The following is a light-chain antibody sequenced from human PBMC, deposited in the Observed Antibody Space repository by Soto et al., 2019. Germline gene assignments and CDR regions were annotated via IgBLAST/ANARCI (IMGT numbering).Light chain of an antibody. Sequence: SYELTQPPSVSVAPGQTPRITCGGDNVGYKSVHWYQQKPGQAPVLVVYDDGARPSGIPERFSGSNSGNTATLIISRVEAGDEADYYCQVWDSYSEVYVFGPGTKLTVL. J-gene: IGLJ1*01. CDR3: QVWDSYSEVYV. CDR1: NVGYKS. V-gene: IGLV3-21*02. CDR2: DDG.